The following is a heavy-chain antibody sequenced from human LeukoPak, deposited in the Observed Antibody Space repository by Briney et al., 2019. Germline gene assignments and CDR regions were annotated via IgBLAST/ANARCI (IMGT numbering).Heavy chain of an antibody. V-gene: IGHV3-23*01. CDR3: ARAQHSGYERYQYYFDY. J-gene: IGHJ4*02. CDR1: GFTFSSYA. Sequence: GGSLRLSCAASGFTFSSYAMSWVRQAPGKGLEWVSAVSDSGGSTNYADSVKGRFTISRDNAKNTLYLQMNSLRAEDTAVYYCARAQHSGYERYQYYFDYWGQGTLVTVSS. CDR2: VSDSGGST. D-gene: IGHD5-12*01.